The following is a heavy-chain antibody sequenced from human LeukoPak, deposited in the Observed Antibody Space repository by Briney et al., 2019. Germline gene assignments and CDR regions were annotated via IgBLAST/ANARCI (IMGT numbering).Heavy chain of an antibody. V-gene: IGHV1-8*03. CDR1: GYTFTTYD. D-gene: IGHD2-21*01. CDR3: ARTRRIHWFDP. CDR2: MNPNSGNT. J-gene: IGHJ5*02. Sequence: ASVKVSCKASGYTFTTYDINWVRQATGQGLEWMGWMNPNSGNTGYAQKFQGRVTITRNTSISTAYMELSSLRSEDTAVYYCARTRRIHWFDPWGQGTLVTVSS.